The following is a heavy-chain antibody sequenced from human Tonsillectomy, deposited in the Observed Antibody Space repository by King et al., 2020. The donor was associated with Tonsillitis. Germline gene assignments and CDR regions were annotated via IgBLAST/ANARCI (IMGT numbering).Heavy chain of an antibody. CDR3: ARMSAYCGGDCYANPYWYFDL. Sequence: VQLQESGPGLVKPSETLSLTCPVPGGSFSSYYWSWIRQPPGKGLGGIGFNYYSGRTNYNPSLKSRVTLSVDTSKNQFSLELSSVTAADTAVYYCARMSAYCGGDCYANPYWYFDLWGRGTLVTVSS. V-gene: IGHV4-59*08. D-gene: IGHD2-21*02. CDR1: GGSFSSYY. J-gene: IGHJ2*01. CDR2: NYYSGRT.